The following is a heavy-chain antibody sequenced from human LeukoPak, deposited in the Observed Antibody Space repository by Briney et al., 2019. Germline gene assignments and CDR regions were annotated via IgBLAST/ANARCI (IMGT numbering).Heavy chain of an antibody. D-gene: IGHD3-3*01. CDR1: GFTFDDYG. V-gene: IGHV3-20*04. J-gene: IGHJ4*02. Sequence: GGSLRLXCAASGFTFDDYGMSWVRQAPGKGLEWVSGINWNGGSIGYADSVKGRFTISRDNAKNSLYLQMNSLRAEDTALYYCARASWGGYYKGEIDYWGQGTLVTVSS. CDR3: ARASWGGYYKGEIDY. CDR2: INWNGGSI.